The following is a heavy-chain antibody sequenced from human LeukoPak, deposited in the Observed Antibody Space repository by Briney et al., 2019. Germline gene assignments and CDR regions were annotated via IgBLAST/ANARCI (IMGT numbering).Heavy chain of an antibody. D-gene: IGHD5-24*01. CDR2: IYPGDSDT. Sequence: GESLKISCKGSGYSFTSYWIGWVRQMPGKGLEWMGIIYPGDSDTRYSPSFQGQVTISADKSISTAYLQWGSLEASDTAMYYCARQDGYGQYYFDYWGQGTLVTVSS. CDR1: GYSFTSYW. J-gene: IGHJ4*02. CDR3: ARQDGYGQYYFDY. V-gene: IGHV5-51*01.